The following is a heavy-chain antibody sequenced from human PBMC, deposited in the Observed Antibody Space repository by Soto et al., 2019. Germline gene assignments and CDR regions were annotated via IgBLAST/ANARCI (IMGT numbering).Heavy chain of an antibody. V-gene: IGHV3-53*01. D-gene: IGHD3-9*01. CDR3: AREPYYDILTGYQPHYFDY. CDR2: IYSGGST. Sequence: PGGSLRLSCAASGFTVSSNYMSWVRQAPGKGLEWVSVIYSGGSTYYADSVKGRFTISRDNSKNTLYLQMNSLRAEDTAVYYCAREPYYDILTGYQPHYFDYWGQGTLVTVS. J-gene: IGHJ4*02. CDR1: GFTVSSNY.